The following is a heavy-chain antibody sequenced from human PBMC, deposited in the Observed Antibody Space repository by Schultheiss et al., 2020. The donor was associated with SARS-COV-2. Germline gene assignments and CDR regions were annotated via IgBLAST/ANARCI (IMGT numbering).Heavy chain of an antibody. CDR3: ARGPMKNYYGSGSLYYYYGMDV. CDR2: IYYSGST. V-gene: IGHV4-61*05. CDR1: GGSISSSSYY. D-gene: IGHD3-10*01. Sequence: SETLSLTCTVSGGSISSSSYYWGWIRQPPGKGLEWIGYIYYSGSTNYNPSLKSRVTISVDTSKNQFSLKLSSVTAADTAVYYCARGPMKNYYGSGSLYYYYGMDVWGQGTTVTVSS. J-gene: IGHJ6*02.